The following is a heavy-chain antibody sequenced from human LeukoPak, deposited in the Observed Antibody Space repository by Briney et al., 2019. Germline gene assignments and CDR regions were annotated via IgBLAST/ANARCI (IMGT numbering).Heavy chain of an antibody. V-gene: IGHV3-9*01. CDR1: GFTFDDYA. Sequence: PGGSLRLSCAASGFTFDDYAMHWVRQAPGKGLEWVSGISWNSGSIGYADSVKGRFTISRVNSKNTLYLQMNSLRAEDTAVYYCAKDRGYSYGSFDYWGQGTLVTVSS. D-gene: IGHD5-18*01. J-gene: IGHJ4*02. CDR3: AKDRGYSYGSFDY. CDR2: ISWNSGSI.